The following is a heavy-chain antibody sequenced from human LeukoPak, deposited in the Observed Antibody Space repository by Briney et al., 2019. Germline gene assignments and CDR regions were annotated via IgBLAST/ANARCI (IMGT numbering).Heavy chain of an antibody. V-gene: IGHV4-59*01. D-gene: IGHD5-24*01. CDR2: IYYSGRI. CDR3: ARVKMVTGGPTFDY. Sequence: PSETLSLTCTVSGGSISSYHWSWIRQPPGKGLEWIGYIYYSGRINYNPSFKSRVTISVDTSKNQFSLKLSSVTAADTAVYYCARVKMVTGGPTFDYWGQGILVTVSS. CDR1: GGSISSYH. J-gene: IGHJ4*02.